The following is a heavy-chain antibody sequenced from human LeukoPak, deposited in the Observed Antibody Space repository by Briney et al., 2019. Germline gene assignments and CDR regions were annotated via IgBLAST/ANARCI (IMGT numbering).Heavy chain of an antibody. CDR2: ISGGGDNT. V-gene: IGHV3-23*01. CDR1: GFTFSTYA. Sequence: GGSLRLSCAASGFTFSTYAVTWVRQAPGKGLEWVSSISGGGDNTYYADSVKGRFTISRDNSKNTLYLQMNSLRAEDTAGYYCAKGNWRYFDYWGQGTLVTVSS. J-gene: IGHJ4*02. D-gene: IGHD1-1*01. CDR3: AKGNWRYFDY.